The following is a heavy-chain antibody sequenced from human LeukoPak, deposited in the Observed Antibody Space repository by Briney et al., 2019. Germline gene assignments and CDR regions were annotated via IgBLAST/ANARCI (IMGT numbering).Heavy chain of an antibody. D-gene: IGHD3-3*01. CDR3: AKDWALAPEFWSCYYDDY. J-gene: IGHJ4*02. Sequence: PGGSLRLSCAASGFTFDDYAMHWVRQAPGKGLEWVSLISGDGGSTYYADSVKGRFTISRDNSKNSLYLQMNSLRTEDTALYYCAKDWALAPEFWSCYYDDYWGQGTLVTVSS. V-gene: IGHV3-43*02. CDR2: ISGDGGST. CDR1: GFTFDDYA.